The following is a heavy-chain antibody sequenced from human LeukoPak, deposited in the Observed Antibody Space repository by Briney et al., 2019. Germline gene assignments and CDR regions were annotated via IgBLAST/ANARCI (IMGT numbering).Heavy chain of an antibody. D-gene: IGHD4-17*01. CDR1: GYTFTSYG. J-gene: IGHJ4*02. CDR2: ISAYNGNT. V-gene: IGHV1-18*01. Sequence: ASVKVSCKASGYTFTSYGISWVRQAPGQGLEWMGWISAYNGNTNYAQKLQGRVTMTTDTSTSTAYMELRSLRSDDTAVYYCARDLGLVFYGDYGPGGPFDYWGQGTLVTVSS. CDR3: ARDLGLVFYGDYGPGGPFDY.